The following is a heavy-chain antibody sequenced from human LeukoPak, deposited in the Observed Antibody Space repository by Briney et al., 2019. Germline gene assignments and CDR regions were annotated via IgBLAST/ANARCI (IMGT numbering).Heavy chain of an antibody. Sequence: SVKVSCKASGGTFSSYAISWVRQAPGQGLGWMGGIIPIFGTANYAQKFQGRVTITTDESTSTAYMELSSLRSEDTAVYYCASYVCSGGSCYSAFDIWGQGTMVTVSS. D-gene: IGHD2-15*01. J-gene: IGHJ3*02. CDR1: GGTFSSYA. V-gene: IGHV1-69*05. CDR2: IIPIFGTA. CDR3: ASYVCSGGSCYSAFDI.